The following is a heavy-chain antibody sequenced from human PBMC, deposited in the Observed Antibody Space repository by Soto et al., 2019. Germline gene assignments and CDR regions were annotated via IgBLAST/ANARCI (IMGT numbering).Heavy chain of an antibody. Sequence: QMHLVESGGGVVQPGRSLRLSCVASGFTFDTYGIHWVRQAPGKGLQWVALISYEGSNTYYADSVRGRFTISRDNSKNTLYLQMNTLRPEDTGLYYCARVTPGNNLYYFSGLDFWGQGTSVTVSS. CDR3: ARVTPGNNLYYFSGLDF. CDR1: GFTFDTYG. J-gene: IGHJ6*02. V-gene: IGHV3-30-3*01. CDR2: ISYEGSNT. D-gene: IGHD1-1*01.